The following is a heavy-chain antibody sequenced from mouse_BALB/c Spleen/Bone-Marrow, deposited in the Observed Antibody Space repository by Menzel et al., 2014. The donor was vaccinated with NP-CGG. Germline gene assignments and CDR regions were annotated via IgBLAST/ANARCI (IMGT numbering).Heavy chain of an antibody. CDR1: GFTFSSYT. D-gene: IGHD1-1*01. V-gene: IGHV5-12-2*01. J-gene: IGHJ2*01. CDR2: ISNGGGST. CDR3: ARHYYGSSYFDY. Sequence: EVQVVESGGGLVQPGGSLKLSCAASGFTFSSYTMSWVRQTPEKRLEWVAYISNGGGSTYYPDTAKDRFTISRDNAKNTLYLQMGSLKSEDTAMYYCARHYYGSSYFDYWGQGTTLTVSS.